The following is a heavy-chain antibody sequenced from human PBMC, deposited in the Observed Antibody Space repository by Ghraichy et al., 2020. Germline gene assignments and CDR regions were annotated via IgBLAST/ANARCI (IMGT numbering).Heavy chain of an antibody. V-gene: IGHV4-59*01. CDR1: GGSISSYY. D-gene: IGHD1-14*01. J-gene: IGHJ5*02. CDR3: ARNLLPGNWFDP. CDR2: IYYSGST. Sequence: SETLSLTCTVSGGSISSYYWSWIRQPPGKGLEWIGYIYYSGSTNYNPSLKSRVTISVDTSKNQFSLKLSSVTAADTAVYYCARNLLPGNWFDPWGQGTLVTVSS.